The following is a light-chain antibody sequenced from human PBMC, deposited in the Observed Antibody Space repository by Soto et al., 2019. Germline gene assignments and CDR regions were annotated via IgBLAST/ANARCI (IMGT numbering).Light chain of an antibody. J-gene: IGLJ2*01. CDR2: DVS. V-gene: IGLV2-14*01. CDR1: SSDVGGYNY. CDR3: SSYTGSSTLVV. Sequence: QSALTQPASVSGSPGQSITISCTGTSSDVGGYNYVSWYQQHPGKAPNLMIYDVSDRPSGVSNRFSGSKSGNTASLTISRIQAEDEADYYCSSYTGSSTLVVFGAGTKLTVL.